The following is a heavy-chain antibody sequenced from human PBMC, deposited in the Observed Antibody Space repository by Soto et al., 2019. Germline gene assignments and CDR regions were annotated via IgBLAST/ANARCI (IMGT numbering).Heavy chain of an antibody. Sequence: LSLTCTVSGGSISSYYWSWIRQPPGKGLEWIGYIYYSGSTNYNPSLKSRVTISVDTSKNQFSLKLNSMTAADTAMYYCARHNYGSGSTYFDYWGQGTLVTVS. V-gene: IGHV4-59*08. CDR2: IYYSGST. CDR1: GGSISSYY. D-gene: IGHD3-10*01. CDR3: ARHNYGSGSTYFDY. J-gene: IGHJ4*02.